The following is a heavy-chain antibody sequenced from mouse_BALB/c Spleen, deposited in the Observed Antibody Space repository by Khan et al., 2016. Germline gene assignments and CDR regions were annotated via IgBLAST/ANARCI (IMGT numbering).Heavy chain of an antibody. Sequence: QVQLKESGPGLVQPSQSLFITCTVPGVSLTSYGVHWVRQSPGKGLEWLGVKWSGGSTDYNAAFISRLSCSKDNSNRQVFFKMNSLQADDTAIYYCARTYGNYYAVDYWGQGTSVTVSS. CDR1: GVSLTSYG. CDR2: KWSGGST. D-gene: IGHD2-1*01. CDR3: ARTYGNYYAVDY. J-gene: IGHJ4*01. V-gene: IGHV2-4-1*01.